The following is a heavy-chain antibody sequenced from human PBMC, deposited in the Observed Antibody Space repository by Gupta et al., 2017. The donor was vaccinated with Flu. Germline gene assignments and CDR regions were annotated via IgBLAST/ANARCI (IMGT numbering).Heavy chain of an antibody. CDR1: GFTFSSYA. D-gene: IGHD6-19*01. J-gene: IGHJ5*02. V-gene: IGHV3-23*01. CDR3: AKDRGSGWYSGGDWFDP. Sequence: EVQLLESGGGLVQPGGSLRLSCAASGFTFSSYAMSWVRQAPGKGLEWVSAISGSGGSTYYADSVKGRFTISRDNSKNTLYLQMNSLRAEDTAVYYCAKDRGSGWYSGGDWFDPWGQGTLVTVSS. CDR2: ISGSGGST.